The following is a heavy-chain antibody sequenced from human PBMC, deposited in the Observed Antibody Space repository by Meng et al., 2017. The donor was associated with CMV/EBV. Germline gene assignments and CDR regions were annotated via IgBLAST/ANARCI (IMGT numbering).Heavy chain of an antibody. CDR2: ISGSGGST. CDR1: GFTFSSYA. V-gene: IGHV3-23*01. Sequence: GGSLRLSCAASGFTFSSYAMSWVRQAPGKGLEWVSAISGSGGSTYYADSVKGRFTISRDNAKNSLYLQMNSLRAEDTAVYYCARRLSLTIFGVVITRDYGMDVWGQGTTVTVSS. J-gene: IGHJ6*02. CDR3: ARRLSLTIFGVVITRDYGMDV. D-gene: IGHD3-3*01.